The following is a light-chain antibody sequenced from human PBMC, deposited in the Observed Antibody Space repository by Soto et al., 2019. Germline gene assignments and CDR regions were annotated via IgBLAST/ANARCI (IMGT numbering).Light chain of an antibody. V-gene: IGKV3-20*01. Sequence: EIVMTQSPDTLSVSPGERATLSCRASQSVSSNLAWYQQKPGQTPRLLIYGASSRATGVPDRFSGNGSGTDFTLTITRLEPEDFALYYCQQYGDSPITFGQGKRLEIK. CDR1: QSVSSN. J-gene: IGKJ5*01. CDR2: GAS. CDR3: QQYGDSPIT.